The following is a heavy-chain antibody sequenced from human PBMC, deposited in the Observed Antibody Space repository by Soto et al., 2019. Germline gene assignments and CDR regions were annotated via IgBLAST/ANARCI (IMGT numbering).Heavy chain of an antibody. D-gene: IGHD3-10*01. CDR3: ARDGYDGSGSPYPAY. V-gene: IGHV4-59*01. CDR2: VYYLGST. J-gene: IGHJ4*02. CDR1: GGSMSEYF. Sequence: XETLCLTVTVSGGSMSEYFWSWIRQSPGKGLEWIGYVYYLGSTDYNPSLKSRVTISVDTSKRQFSLKLSSVTVADTAVYYCARDGYDGSGSPYPAYWGPGAQVTVSS.